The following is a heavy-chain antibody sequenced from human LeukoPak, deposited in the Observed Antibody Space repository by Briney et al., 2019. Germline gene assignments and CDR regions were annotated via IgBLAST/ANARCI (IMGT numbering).Heavy chain of an antibody. CDR2: ISSSSSYI. Sequence: GGSLRLSCAASGFTFSSYSMNWVRQAPGKGLEWVSSISSSSSYIYYADSVKGRFTISRDNAKNSLYLQMNSLRAEDTAVYYCARDPAMVRGVYYYGMDVWGQGTTVTVSS. CDR3: ARDPAMVRGVYYYGMDV. J-gene: IGHJ6*02. V-gene: IGHV3-21*01. CDR1: GFTFSSYS. D-gene: IGHD3-10*01.